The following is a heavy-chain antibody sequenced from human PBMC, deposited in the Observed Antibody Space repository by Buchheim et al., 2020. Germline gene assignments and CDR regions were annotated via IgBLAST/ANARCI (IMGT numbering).Heavy chain of an antibody. CDR1: GFTFSSYA. J-gene: IGHJ5*02. Sequence: QVQLVESGGGVVQPGRSLRLSCAASGFTFSSYAMHWVRQAPGKGLEWVAVISYDGSNKYYADSVKGRFTISRDNSKNTLYLQMNSLRAEDTAVYYCARGEGMSIAVAGPWFDPWGQGTL. CDR2: ISYDGSNK. CDR3: ARGEGMSIAVAGPWFDP. V-gene: IGHV3-30*04. D-gene: IGHD6-19*01.